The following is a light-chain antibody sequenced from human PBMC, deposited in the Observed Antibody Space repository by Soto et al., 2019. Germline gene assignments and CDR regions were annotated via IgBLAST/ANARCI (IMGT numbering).Light chain of an antibody. J-gene: IGKJ1*01. V-gene: IGKV1-27*01. CDR3: QQYETFSGT. Sequence: DIQMTQSPSSLSASVGDRVSITCRASQDIANFLAWYQHKPGKVPTLLIYAASTLQSGVPSRFSGSASGTDFTLTISSLQPEDVATYYCQQYETFSGTFGPGTKVEI. CDR1: QDIANF. CDR2: AAS.